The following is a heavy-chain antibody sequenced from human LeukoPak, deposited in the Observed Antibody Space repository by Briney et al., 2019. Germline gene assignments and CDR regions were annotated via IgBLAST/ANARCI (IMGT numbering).Heavy chain of an antibody. D-gene: IGHD6-6*01. CDR3: ARDTTLGSSSSIVDYYYMDV. V-gene: IGHV4-31*03. CDR1: GGSVSSGGYY. CDR2: IYNSRST. J-gene: IGHJ6*03. Sequence: SETLSLTCTVSGGSVSSGGYYWSWIRQHPGKGLEWIGYIYNSRSTYYNPSLKSRVTISVDTSKNQFSLKLGSVTAADTAVYYCARDTTLGSSSSIVDYYYMDVWGKGTTVTVSS.